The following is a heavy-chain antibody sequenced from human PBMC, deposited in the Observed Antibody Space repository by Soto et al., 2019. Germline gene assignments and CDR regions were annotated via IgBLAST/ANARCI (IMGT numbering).Heavy chain of an antibody. V-gene: IGHV4-34*01. CDR2: INHSGST. CDR3: ARGMYYDFWSGFRATENWFDP. D-gene: IGHD3-3*01. Sequence: SETLSLTCAVYGGSFSGYYWSWIRQPPGKGLEWIGEINHSGSTNYNPSLKSRVTISVDTSKNQFSLKLSSVTAADTAVYYCARGMYYDFWSGFRATENWFDPWGQGTLVTVSS. J-gene: IGHJ5*02. CDR1: GGSFSGYY.